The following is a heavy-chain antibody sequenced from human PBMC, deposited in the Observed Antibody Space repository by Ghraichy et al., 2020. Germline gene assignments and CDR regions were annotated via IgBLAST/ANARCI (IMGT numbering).Heavy chain of an antibody. CDR1: GYTFTSYY. V-gene: IGHV1-46*01. J-gene: IGHJ6*03. CDR3: ARDPGRLGYGGNYYYYYMDV. D-gene: IGHD4-23*01. CDR2: INPSGGST. Sequence: ASVKVSCKASGYTFTSYYMHWVRQAPGQGLEWMGIINPSGGSTSYAQKFQGRVTMTRDTSTSTVYMELSSLRSEDTAVYYCARDPGRLGYGGNYYYYYMDVWGKGTTVTVSS.